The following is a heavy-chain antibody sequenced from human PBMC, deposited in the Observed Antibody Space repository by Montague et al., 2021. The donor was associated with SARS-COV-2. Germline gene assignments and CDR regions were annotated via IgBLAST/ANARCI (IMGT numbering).Heavy chain of an antibody. V-gene: IGHV3-21*01. CDR3: ARGYLDVWSGNHYGMDV. J-gene: IGHJ6*02. CDR2: LSGSSTHK. CDR1: GFTFSNYF. D-gene: IGHD3-3*01. Sequence: SLRLSCAASGFTFSNYFMNWVRQAPGQGLEWVSSLSGSSTHKYYSDSLKGRFTISRDNAKNSLYLQINSLRAEDTAVYYCARGYLDVWSGNHYGMDVWGQGTTVTLSS.